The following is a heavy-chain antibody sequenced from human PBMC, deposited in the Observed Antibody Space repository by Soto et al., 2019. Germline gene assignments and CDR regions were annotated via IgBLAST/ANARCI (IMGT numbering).Heavy chain of an antibody. CDR3: ARRVHPIIAAATRLINWFDP. V-gene: IGHV4-34*01. D-gene: IGHD6-13*01. Sequence: SETLSLTCAVYGGSFSGYYWSWIRQPPGKGLEWIGEINHSGSTNYNPSLKSRVTISVDTSKNQFSLKLSSVTAADTAVYYCARRVHPIIAAATRLINWFDPWGQGTLVTVSS. CDR2: INHSGST. CDR1: GGSFSGYY. J-gene: IGHJ5*02.